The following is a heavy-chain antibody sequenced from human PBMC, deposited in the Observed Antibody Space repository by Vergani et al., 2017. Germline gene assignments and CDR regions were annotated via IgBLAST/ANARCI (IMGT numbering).Heavy chain of an antibody. CDR2: INTDTGHP. CDR3: ARDGYQRTFDLLHY. J-gene: IGHJ4*02. CDR1: GYSFSTYA. V-gene: IGHV7-4-1*02. Sequence: QVQLVQSGSELKKPGASVKISCKTSGYSFSTYAMNWVRQAPGQGLEWMGWINTDTGHPTYAPGFTGRFVFSLDSSVNTAFLHINSLKAEDTAVYFCARDGYQRTFDLLHYWGQGTLVIVSS. D-gene: IGHD3-9*01.